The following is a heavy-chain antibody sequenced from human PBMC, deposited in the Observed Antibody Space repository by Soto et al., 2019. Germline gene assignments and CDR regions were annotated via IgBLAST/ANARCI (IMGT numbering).Heavy chain of an antibody. J-gene: IGHJ4*02. V-gene: IGHV1-46*01. CDR1: GYTFTSYY. CDR3: ARVPYYYDSSGPLFDY. CDR2: INPSGGST. D-gene: IGHD3-22*01. Sequence: ASVKVSCKASGYTFTSYYMHWVRQAPGQGLEWMGIINPSGGSTSYAQKFQGRVTVTRDTSTSTVYMELSSLRSEDTAVYYCARVPYYYDSSGPLFDYWGQGTQVTVSS.